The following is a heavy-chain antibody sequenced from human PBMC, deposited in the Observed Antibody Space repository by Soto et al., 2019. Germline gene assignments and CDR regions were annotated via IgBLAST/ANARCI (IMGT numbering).Heavy chain of an antibody. Sequence: QVQLVESGGGVFQPERSLRLSCAASGFTFSSYGMHWVRQAPGKELEWVAVISYDGSHTYYADSVKGRFTISRDDSKTTVYLQMNSLRAEDTAVYYCAKDGLIRYYFDLWGRGTLVTVSS. CDR2: ISYDGSHT. J-gene: IGHJ2*01. CDR1: GFTFSSYG. D-gene: IGHD3-16*01. CDR3: AKDGLIRYYFDL. V-gene: IGHV3-30*18.